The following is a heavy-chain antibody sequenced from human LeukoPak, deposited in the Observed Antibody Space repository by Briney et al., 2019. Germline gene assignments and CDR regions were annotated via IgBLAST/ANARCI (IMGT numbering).Heavy chain of an antibody. Sequence: GESLKISCKGSGYSFTSYWIGWVRQMPGKGLEWMGIIYPGDSDTRYSPSFQGQVTISADKSISTAYLQWSSLKASDTAMYYCARQSPYCSSTSCYFDYWGQGTLVTVSP. CDR1: GYSFTSYW. CDR2: IYPGDSDT. J-gene: IGHJ4*02. CDR3: ARQSPYCSSTSCYFDY. V-gene: IGHV5-51*01. D-gene: IGHD2-2*01.